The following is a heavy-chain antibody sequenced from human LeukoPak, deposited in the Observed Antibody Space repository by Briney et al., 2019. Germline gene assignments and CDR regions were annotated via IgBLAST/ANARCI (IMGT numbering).Heavy chain of an antibody. D-gene: IGHD3-22*01. Sequence: SETLSLTCAVSGYPISSGYYWGWIRQPPGKGLEWVGSIHHSGSTYYSPSLKSRVTISMDTSKNQFSLKMTSVIAADTAVYYCARDKHYDSSVYFDYWGQGTPVTVSS. CDR2: IHHSGST. J-gene: IGHJ4*02. CDR3: ARDKHYDSSVYFDY. V-gene: IGHV4-38-2*02. CDR1: GYPISSGYY.